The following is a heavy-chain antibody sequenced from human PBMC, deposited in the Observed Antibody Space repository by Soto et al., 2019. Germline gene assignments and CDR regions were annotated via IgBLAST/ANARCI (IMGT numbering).Heavy chain of an antibody. J-gene: IGHJ4*02. V-gene: IGHV4-30-4*01. Sequence: PSETLSLTCTVSGASISSGDYFWSWIRQSPGKGLEWIGYIYDSGSSYYNPSLKSRVTMSVDTSKNQFSLKLRSVTAADMAVYYCAREKGYIFGPKNFDYWGQGTLVTVSS. CDR2: IYDSGSS. CDR1: GASISSGDYF. D-gene: IGHD3-3*02. CDR3: AREKGYIFGPKNFDY.